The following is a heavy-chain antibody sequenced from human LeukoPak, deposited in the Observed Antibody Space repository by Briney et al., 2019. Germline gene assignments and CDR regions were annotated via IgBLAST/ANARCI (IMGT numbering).Heavy chain of an antibody. CDR3: ARGGSTSSWFWND. J-gene: IGHJ4*02. V-gene: IGHV3-7*01. CDR2: IKPDGSEK. D-gene: IGHD6-13*01. CDR1: GFTFSTKW. Sequence: LSGGSLRLSCAASGFTFSTKWMTWVRQAPGKGLEWVANIKPDGSEKFYVDSVKGRFTIPRDNARNSLYLQMNSLRAEDMAVYYCARGGSTSSWFWNDWGQGTLVTVSS.